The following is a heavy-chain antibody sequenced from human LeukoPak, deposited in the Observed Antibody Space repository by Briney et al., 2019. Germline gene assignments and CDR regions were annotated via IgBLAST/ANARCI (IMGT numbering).Heavy chain of an antibody. D-gene: IGHD3-22*01. CDR2: IWYDGSNK. CDR1: GFTLNSYA. CDR3: GRDERGYYNSSGFYGAIDF. Sequence: GGSLRLSCAASGFTLNSYAMHWVRQAPGKGLEWVAFIWYDGSNKYYADSVKGRFTFSRDNSKNTVYLQMNSLRAEDTAVYYCGRDERGYYNSSGFYGAIDFWGQGALVTVSS. J-gene: IGHJ4*02. V-gene: IGHV3-33*01.